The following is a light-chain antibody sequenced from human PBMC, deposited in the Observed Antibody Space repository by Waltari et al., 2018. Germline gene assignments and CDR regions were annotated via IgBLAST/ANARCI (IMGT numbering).Light chain of an antibody. Sequence: QSVLTQPPSASGTPGQSVTISCSGSSSNIGRTKVFWSRQLPGTAPKPPISQTNPRHSGVPDRFSGSKSGTSASLAISGLRSEDEADYYCAAWDDNLIGAVFGGGTQLTVL. CDR1: SSNIGRTK. V-gene: IGLV1-47*01. CDR2: QTN. J-gene: IGLJ7*01. CDR3: AAWDDNLIGAV.